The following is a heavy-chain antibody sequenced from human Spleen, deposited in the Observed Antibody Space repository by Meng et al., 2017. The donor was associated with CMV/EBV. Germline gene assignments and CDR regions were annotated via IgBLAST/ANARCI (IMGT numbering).Heavy chain of an antibody. V-gene: IGHV3-53*01. CDR1: GFIVNTNY. J-gene: IGHJ6*02. D-gene: IGHD3-3*01. Sequence: GGSLRLSCAASGFIVNTNYMSWVRQAPGKGLEWVSIIYGVGTTYYGDSVKGRFTISRDNAKNSLYLEMNSLRAEDTAVYYCARGGPLLRFLEWLPKIDYYYGMDVWGQGTTVTVSS. CDR3: ARGGPLLRFLEWLPKIDYYYGMDV. CDR2: IYGVGTT.